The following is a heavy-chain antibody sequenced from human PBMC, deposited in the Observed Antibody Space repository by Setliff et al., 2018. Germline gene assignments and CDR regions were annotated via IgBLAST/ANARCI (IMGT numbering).Heavy chain of an antibody. CDR2: TIPIFGTT. CDR1: GGTFSSYG. V-gene: IGHV1-69*05. J-gene: IGHJ6*03. Sequence: SVKVSCKASGGTFSSYGISWVRQAPGQGLVWMGGTIPIFGTTDYAQKFQGRVTIITDESTSTAFMQLSSLRSEDTAVYYCVREGVDSRSSTDYRYYMDVWGKGTTVTVSS. CDR3: VREGVDSRSSTDYRYYMDV. D-gene: IGHD3-22*01.